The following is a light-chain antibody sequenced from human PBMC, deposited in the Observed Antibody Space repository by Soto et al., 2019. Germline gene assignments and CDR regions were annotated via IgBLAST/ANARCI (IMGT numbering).Light chain of an antibody. J-gene: IGKJ4*01. V-gene: IGKV3-11*01. CDR2: EAS. CDR3: QQRYNWPLT. CDR1: HTVDTS. Sequence: DIVLTQSPGTLSLSPGERASLSCRASHTVDTSLAWYQQRPGRAPRLVVSEASRRAAGIPARFSGSGSGTDFTLTINSLEPEDVAVYYCQQRYNWPLTFGAGTRVEI.